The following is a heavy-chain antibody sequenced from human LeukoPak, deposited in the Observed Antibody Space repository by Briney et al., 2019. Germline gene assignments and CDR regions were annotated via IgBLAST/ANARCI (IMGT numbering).Heavy chain of an antibody. CDR2: IYSGGST. Sequence: GGSLRLSCAASGFTVSSNYMSWVRQAPGKGLEWVSVIYSGGSTYYADSVKGRFTISRDNAKNSLYLQMNSLRAEDTAVYYCARDRGFGQADVWGKGTTVTVSS. CDR3: ARDRGFGQADV. CDR1: GFTVSSNY. V-gene: IGHV3-66*01. J-gene: IGHJ6*04. D-gene: IGHD3-10*01.